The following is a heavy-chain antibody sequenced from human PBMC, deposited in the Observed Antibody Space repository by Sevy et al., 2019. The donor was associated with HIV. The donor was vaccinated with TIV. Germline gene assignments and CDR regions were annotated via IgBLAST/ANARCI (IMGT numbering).Heavy chain of an antibody. D-gene: IGHD6-19*01. CDR2: IIPILGTV. V-gene: IGHV1-69*13. Sequence: ASVKVSCKASGGTFSSYGINWVRQAPGQGLEWRGGIIPILGTVNDAQKFQGRVTITADESTKTAYMELSSLRSEDTAVYYCARGGGNGWYYFDYWGQETLVTVSS. CDR3: ARGGGNGWYYFDY. J-gene: IGHJ4*02. CDR1: GGTFSSYG.